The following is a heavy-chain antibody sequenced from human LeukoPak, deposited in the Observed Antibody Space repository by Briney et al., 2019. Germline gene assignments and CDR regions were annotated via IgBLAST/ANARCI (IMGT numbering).Heavy chain of an antibody. CDR2: ISSSSSYI. Sequence: GGSLRLSCAASGFTFSSYRMNWVRQAPGKGLEWVSSISSSSSYIYYADSLKGRFTISRDNAKNSLYLQMNSLRAEDTAVYYCARSTSYSAAAGTPENAFDIWGQGTMVTVSS. D-gene: IGHD6-13*01. J-gene: IGHJ3*02. V-gene: IGHV3-21*01. CDR3: ARSTSYSAAAGTPENAFDI. CDR1: GFTFSSYR.